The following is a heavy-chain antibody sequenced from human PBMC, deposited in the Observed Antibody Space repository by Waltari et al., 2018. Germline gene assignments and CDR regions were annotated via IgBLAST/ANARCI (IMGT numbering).Heavy chain of an antibody. CDR2: VCYTGNT. Sequence: QVQLQESGPGLVKPSETLSLTCTVSGGSINIYYWSWIRQPPGKGLEWIGYVCYTGNTIYNPSLESRVTLSADTSKNQVSLRLRSVTAADTAVYYCARGMSSVWYGPFDYWGQGTLVTVSS. D-gene: IGHD6-19*01. CDR1: GGSINIYY. CDR3: ARGMSSVWYGPFDY. J-gene: IGHJ4*02. V-gene: IGHV4-59*08.